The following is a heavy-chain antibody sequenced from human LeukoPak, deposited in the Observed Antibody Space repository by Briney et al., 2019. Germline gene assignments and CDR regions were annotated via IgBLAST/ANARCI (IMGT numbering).Heavy chain of an antibody. V-gene: IGHV3-74*01. CDR2: INNDGNNI. CDR1: GFAFSAYW. CDR3: ARALGSPLDF. D-gene: IGHD1-26*01. Sequence: GGSLRLSCAASGFAFSAYWMHWVRRAPGRGLVWVSRINNDGNNIIYADSVKGRFTISRDNAKNTLYLQMNSLRAEDTGVYYCARALGSPLDFWGQGTLVTVSS. J-gene: IGHJ4*02.